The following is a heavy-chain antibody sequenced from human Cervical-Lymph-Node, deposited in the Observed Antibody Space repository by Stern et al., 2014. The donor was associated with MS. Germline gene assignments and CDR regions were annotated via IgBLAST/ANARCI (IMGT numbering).Heavy chain of an antibody. Sequence: EVQLVESGGGLVQPGGSLRLSCAASEFTVSNSYMNWVRQAPGKGLEWVSVIYSGGGTYYSDTVKGRFTISRDNSKNTLYLQMNSLRPEDTAMYYCTKSRTSNYYDSSGFYDYWGQGTLVTVSS. CDR1: EFTVSNSY. CDR3: TKSRTSNYYDSSGFYDY. J-gene: IGHJ4*02. CDR2: IYSGGGT. V-gene: IGHV3-66*02. D-gene: IGHD3-22*01.